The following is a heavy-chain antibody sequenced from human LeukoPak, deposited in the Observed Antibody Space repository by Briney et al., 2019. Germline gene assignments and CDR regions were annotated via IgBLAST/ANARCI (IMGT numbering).Heavy chain of an antibody. CDR3: ARDGSRGYSYGVD. CDR1: GFTFSSYW. V-gene: IGHV3-7*01. Sequence: PGGSLRLSCAASGFTFSSYWMSWVRQAPGKGLEWVANIKQDGSEKYYVDSAKGRFTISRDNAKNSLYLQMNSLRAEDTAVYYCARDGSRGYSYGVDWGQGTLVTVSS. J-gene: IGHJ4*02. CDR2: IKQDGSEK. D-gene: IGHD5-18*01.